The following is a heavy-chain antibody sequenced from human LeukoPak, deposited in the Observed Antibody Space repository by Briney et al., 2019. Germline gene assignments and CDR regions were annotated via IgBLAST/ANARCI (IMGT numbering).Heavy chain of an antibody. J-gene: IGHJ4*02. Sequence: ASVKVSCKASGYTFTGYYMHWVRQAPGQGLEWMGWINPNSGGTNYAQKFQGRVTKTRDTSISTAYMELSRLRSDDTAVYYCARDLSYYYDSSGYLLGYWGQGTLVTVSS. CDR2: INPNSGGT. CDR3: ARDLSYYYDSSGYLLGY. CDR1: GYTFTGYY. D-gene: IGHD3-22*01. V-gene: IGHV1-2*02.